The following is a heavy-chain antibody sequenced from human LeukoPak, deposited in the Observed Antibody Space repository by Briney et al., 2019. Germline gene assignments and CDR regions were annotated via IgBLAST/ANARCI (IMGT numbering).Heavy chain of an antibody. Sequence: GGSLRLSCAASGFTFSSYAMSWVRQAPGKGLEWVSAISGSGGSTYYADSVKGRFTISRDNAKNSLYLQMNSLRAEDTAVYYCARDGLAVAGTCGYWGQGTLVTVSS. CDR1: GFTFSSYA. D-gene: IGHD6-19*01. CDR2: ISGSGGST. CDR3: ARDGLAVAGTCGY. J-gene: IGHJ4*02. V-gene: IGHV3-23*01.